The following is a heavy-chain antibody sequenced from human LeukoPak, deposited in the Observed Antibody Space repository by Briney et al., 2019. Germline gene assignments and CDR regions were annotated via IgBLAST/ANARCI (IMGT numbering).Heavy chain of an antibody. CDR3: AKNTMIVVVTRNNWYFDL. D-gene: IGHD3-22*01. CDR2: ISYDGSHK. CDR1: GFTFSSYG. V-gene: IGHV3-30*18. Sequence: PGTSLILCCASSGFTFSSYGMRWVRQAPGKGVEWVAIISYDGSHKYYGDSVKGRFTISRDNSKSTLYLQMNSLRAEDTAVYYCAKNTMIVVVTRNNWYFDLWGRGTLVTVSS. J-gene: IGHJ2*01.